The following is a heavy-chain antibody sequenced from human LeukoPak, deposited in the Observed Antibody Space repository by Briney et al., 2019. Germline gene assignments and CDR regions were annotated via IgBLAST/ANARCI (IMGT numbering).Heavy chain of an antibody. CDR3: ARISGLLRSYMDV. CDR2: IYYSGST. J-gene: IGHJ6*03. Sequence: SETLSLTCTVSGGSISSGDYHWTWIRQHPGKGLEWIGYIYYSGSTYYNPSLESRVAMSVDMSKNQFSLNLSSVTAADTALYYCARISGLLRSYMDVWGKGTTVTVSS. V-gene: IGHV4-31*03. CDR1: GGSISSGDYH. D-gene: IGHD4-17*01.